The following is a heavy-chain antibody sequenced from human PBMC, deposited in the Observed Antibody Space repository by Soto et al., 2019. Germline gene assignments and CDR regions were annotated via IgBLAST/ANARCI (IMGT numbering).Heavy chain of an antibody. J-gene: IGHJ4*02. CDR2: IYYGGDS. D-gene: IGHD3-16*01. CDR3: AGEGGGGVDC. Sequence: QVQLQESGPGLVKPSQTLSLTCTVSGGSISSRTSYWSWIRQHPGKGLEWIGYIYYGGDSFYNPSLKSRVTIAIDTSENHSPLKLNSVPAADAAVYFGAGEGGGGVDCWGQGTLVTVAS. CDR1: GGSISSRTSY. V-gene: IGHV4-31*03.